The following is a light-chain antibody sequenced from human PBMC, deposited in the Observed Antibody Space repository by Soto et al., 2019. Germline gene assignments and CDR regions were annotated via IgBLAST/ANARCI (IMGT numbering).Light chain of an antibody. J-gene: IGKJ2*01. CDR1: QTISRF. CDR2: DAS. V-gene: IGKV1-39*01. Sequence: DIQMTQSPSSLSASVGDRVTITCRASQTISRFLNWYQWKPGKAPKFLIHDASNLQSGVPTRFSGSGFGTDLTLTISSLQTEDFATYYCQQSFSTPPTFGQGTKLEIK. CDR3: QQSFSTPPT.